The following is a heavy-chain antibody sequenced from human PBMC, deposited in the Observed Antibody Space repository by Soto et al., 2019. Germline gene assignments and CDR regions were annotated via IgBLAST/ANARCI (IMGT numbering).Heavy chain of an antibody. CDR2: ITDNGGST. D-gene: IGHD2-15*01. Sequence: EVQLLESGGGLVQPGGSLRLSCAASGFMFSSYVMNWVRQAPGKGLEWVSSITDNGGSTYYADSVKGRFTISRENSKNTLYLQMNSLRADDTAVYYCAKDICGSISCYNDYWGQGTLVTFSP. J-gene: IGHJ4*02. CDR3: AKDICGSISCYNDY. V-gene: IGHV3-23*01. CDR1: GFMFSSYV.